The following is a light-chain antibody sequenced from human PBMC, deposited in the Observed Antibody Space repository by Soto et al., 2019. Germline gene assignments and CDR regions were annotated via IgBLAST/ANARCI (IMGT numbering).Light chain of an antibody. Sequence: EIVLTQSPGTLSLSPGERATLSCRASQSVSSSYLAWYQQKPGQAPRLLIYGASIRATGIQDRFSGSGSGTDFSLAISRLEPEDFAVYYCQQYGSSPPITFGGGTKVDIK. CDR2: GAS. CDR3: QQYGSSPPIT. V-gene: IGKV3-20*01. CDR1: QSVSSSY. J-gene: IGKJ4*01.